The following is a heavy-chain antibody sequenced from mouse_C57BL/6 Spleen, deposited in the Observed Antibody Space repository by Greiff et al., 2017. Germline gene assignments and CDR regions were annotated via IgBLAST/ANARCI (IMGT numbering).Heavy chain of an antibody. V-gene: IGHV1-15*01. CDR1: GYTFTDYE. CDR3: TPHYYAIDY. J-gene: IGHJ4*01. Sequence: QVQLKQSGAELVRPGASVTLSCKASGYTFTDYEMHWVKQTPVHGLEWIGAIDPETGGTAYNQKFKGKAILTADKSSSTAYMELRSLTSEDSAVYYCTPHYYAIDYWGQGTSVTVSA. CDR2: IDPETGGT.